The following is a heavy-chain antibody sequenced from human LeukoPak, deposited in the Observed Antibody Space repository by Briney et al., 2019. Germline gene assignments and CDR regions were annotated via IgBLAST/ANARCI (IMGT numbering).Heavy chain of an antibody. J-gene: IGHJ3*02. CDR2: ISGSGDST. V-gene: IGHV3-23*01. D-gene: IGHD1-26*01. CDR1: GFTFTSYA. Sequence: QDGGSLRLSCAASGFTFTSYAMSWVRQAPGKGLEWVSAISGSGDSTYYADSVKGRFTISRDNSKNTVYLQMNSLRAEDTAVYYCAKDATRSGSYELVSDAFDIWGQGTMVTVSS. CDR3: AKDATRSGSYELVSDAFDI.